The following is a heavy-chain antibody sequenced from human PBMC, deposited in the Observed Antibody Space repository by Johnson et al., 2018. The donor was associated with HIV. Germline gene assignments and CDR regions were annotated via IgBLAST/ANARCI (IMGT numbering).Heavy chain of an antibody. J-gene: IGHJ3*02. D-gene: IGHD2-15*01. CDR2: ISSNGGST. V-gene: IGHV3-64*01. CDR1: GFTFSSYT. Sequence: VQLVESGGGLVQPGGSLRLSCAASGFTFSSYTMHWVRQVPGKGLEYVSAISSNGGSTYYASFAKGRFTISRDNSKNTLYLQLGSLRAEDMAVYCGARGVEMVVVDRGAYDIWGQGTMVTVSS. CDR3: ARGVEMVVVDRGAYDI.